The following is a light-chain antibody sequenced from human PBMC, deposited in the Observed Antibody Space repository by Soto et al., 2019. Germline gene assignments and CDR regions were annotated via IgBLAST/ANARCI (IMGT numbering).Light chain of an antibody. CDR3: QQYQSPGK. Sequence: IVAKKNPGTVCRAGGERATLWCRASQSVSNNYLAWYQQKPGQAPRLLIYGASNRATGIPDRFSASRSRTNFTLTISSMAPEDFAGYLCQQYQSPGKIGQGTKVDIK. CDR2: GAS. J-gene: IGKJ1*01. V-gene: IGKV3-20*01. CDR1: QSVSNNY.